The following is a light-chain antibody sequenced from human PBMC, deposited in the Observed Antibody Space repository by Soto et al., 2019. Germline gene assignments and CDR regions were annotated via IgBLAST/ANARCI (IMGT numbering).Light chain of an antibody. CDR2: DAS. V-gene: IGKV3-11*01. CDR1: QSVSSY. CDR3: QQRSNWPVT. J-gene: IGKJ1*01. Sequence: EIELTQSPATLSLSPGEGATVSCRASQSVSSYLAWYQQKPGQTPRLLIYDASNRATDIPARFSGSGSGTEFTLTSSSLEPEDFAVYYCQQRSNWPVTFGQGTRVEIK.